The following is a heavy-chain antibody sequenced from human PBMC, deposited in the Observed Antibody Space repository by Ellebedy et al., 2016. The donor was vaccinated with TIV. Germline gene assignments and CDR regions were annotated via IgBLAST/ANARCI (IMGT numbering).Heavy chain of an antibody. J-gene: IGHJ3*02. CDR2: IRSKANSYAT. V-gene: IGHV3-73*01. CDR1: GFTFSSYS. Sequence: LSLTCXASGFTFSSYSMHWVRQASGKGLEWVGRIRSKANSYATAYAASVKGRFTISRDDSKNTAYLQMNSLKTEDTAVYYCTRRGGDSSGSKTPHDIWGQGTMVTVSS. D-gene: IGHD3-22*01. CDR3: TRRGGDSSGSKTPHDI.